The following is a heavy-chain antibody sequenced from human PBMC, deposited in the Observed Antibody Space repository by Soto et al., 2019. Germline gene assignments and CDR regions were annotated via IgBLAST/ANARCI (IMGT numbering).Heavy chain of an antibody. Sequence: SETLSLTCTVSGGSISSYYWSWLRQPPGKGLEWIGYIYYSGSTNYNPSLKSRVTISVDTSKNQFSLKLSSVTAADTAVYYCASDMVAAAAEFDYWGQGTLVTVS. CDR3: ASDMVAAAAEFDY. CDR1: GGSISSYY. J-gene: IGHJ4*02. V-gene: IGHV4-59*01. D-gene: IGHD6-13*01. CDR2: IYYSGST.